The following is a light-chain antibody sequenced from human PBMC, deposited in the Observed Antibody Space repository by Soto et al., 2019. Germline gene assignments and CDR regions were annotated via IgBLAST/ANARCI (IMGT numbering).Light chain of an antibody. CDR3: CSYAGSSAFV. CDR2: EVS. J-gene: IGLJ1*01. V-gene: IGLV2-23*02. CDR1: SCDVGSYNL. Sequence: QSVLTQPASVSGSPGQSITISCTGTSCDVGSYNLVSWYQQHPGKAPKLMIYEVSKRPSGVSNRFSGYKSGNTASLTISGLQAEDEADYYCCSYAGSSAFVFGTGTKLTVL.